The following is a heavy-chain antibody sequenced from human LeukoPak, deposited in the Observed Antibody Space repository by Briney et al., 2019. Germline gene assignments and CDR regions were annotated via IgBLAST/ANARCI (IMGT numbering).Heavy chain of an antibody. V-gene: IGHV3-7*01. D-gene: IGHD3-22*01. CDR3: ARDKDYYDSSGPAIDY. CDR2: KKQNGSEK. CDR1: GFTFNSHW. J-gene: IGHJ4*02. Sequence: GGSLRLSCAASGFTFNSHWMSWLRQAPGKGLEWVANKKQNGSEKYYVDSVKDRFTISRDNAKKSRYLQMNSLRAEDTAVYYCARDKDYYDSSGPAIDYWGQGTLVTVSS.